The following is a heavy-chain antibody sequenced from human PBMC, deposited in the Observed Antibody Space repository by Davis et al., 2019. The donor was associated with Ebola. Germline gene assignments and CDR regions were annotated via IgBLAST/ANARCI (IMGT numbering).Heavy chain of an antibody. CDR1: GFTVSSNY. CDR2: IYSGGST. Sequence: GESLKISCAASGFTVSSNYMSWVCQAPGKGLEWVSVIYSGGSTYYADSVKGRFTISRHNSKNTLYLQMNSLRAEDTAVYYCAGTVTPKDYWGQGTLVTVSS. CDR3: AGTVTPKDY. J-gene: IGHJ4*02. V-gene: IGHV3-53*04. D-gene: IGHD4-17*01.